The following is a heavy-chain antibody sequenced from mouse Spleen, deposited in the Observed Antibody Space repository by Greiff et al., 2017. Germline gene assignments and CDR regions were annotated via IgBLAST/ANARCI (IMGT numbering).Heavy chain of an antibody. CDR1: GFSLTSYG. D-gene: IGHD2-12*01. J-gene: IGHJ2*01. V-gene: IGHV2-5*01. Sequence: VKLQESGPGLVQPSQSLSITCTVSGFSLTSYGVHWVRQSPGKGLEWLGVIWRGGSTDYNAAFLSRLSITKDNSKSQVFFKMNSLQADDTAIYYCARGRGYDGDFDYWGQGTTLTVSS. CDR2: IWRGGST. CDR3: ARGRGYDGDFDY.